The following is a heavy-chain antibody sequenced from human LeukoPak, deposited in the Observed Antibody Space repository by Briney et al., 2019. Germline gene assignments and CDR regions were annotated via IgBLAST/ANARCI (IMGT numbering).Heavy chain of an antibody. Sequence: SETLSLTCTVSGGSISSGDYYWTWIRQPPGEGLEWIEYIYYSGNTHYNPSLKSRVSISVDTAKNQFSLNLSSVTAADTAVYYCARDQNKYDSSGYYYYQYGMDVWGQGTTVTVSS. CDR3: ARDQNKYDSSGYYYYQYGMDV. V-gene: IGHV4-30-4*01. D-gene: IGHD3-22*01. J-gene: IGHJ6*02. CDR1: GGSISSGDYY. CDR2: IYYSGNT.